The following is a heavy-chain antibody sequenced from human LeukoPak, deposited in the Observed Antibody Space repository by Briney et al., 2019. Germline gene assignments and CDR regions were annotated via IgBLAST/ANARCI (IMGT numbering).Heavy chain of an antibody. CDR1: GGSISSFY. D-gene: IGHD1-1*01. CDR3: ARHGTSGTNLNWFDP. V-gene: IGHV4-59*01. J-gene: IGHJ5*02. Sequence: PSETLSLTCTASGGSISSFYWSWIRQPPGKGLEWIGYIYYSGSTNYNPSLKSRVTISVDTSKNQFSLKLSSVTAADTAVYYCARHGTSGTNLNWFDPWGQGTLVTVSS. CDR2: IYYSGST.